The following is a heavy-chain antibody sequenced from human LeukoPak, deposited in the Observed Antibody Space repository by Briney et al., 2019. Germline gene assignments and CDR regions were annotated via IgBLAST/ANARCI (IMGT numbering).Heavy chain of an antibody. CDR3: ASQDYDILTGYYVDK. V-gene: IGHV4-59*01. CDR2: IYYSGST. Sequence: PSETLSLTCTVSGGSISSYYWSWIRQPPGKGLEWVGYIYYSGSTKYNPSLKSRVTISVDTSKNQFSLKLSSVTAADTAVYYCASQDYDILTGYYVDKWGHGTLVTVSS. J-gene: IGHJ4*01. D-gene: IGHD3-9*01. CDR1: GGSISSYY.